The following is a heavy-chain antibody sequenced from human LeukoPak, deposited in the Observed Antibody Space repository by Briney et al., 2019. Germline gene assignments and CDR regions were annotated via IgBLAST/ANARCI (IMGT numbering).Heavy chain of an antibody. J-gene: IGHJ6*02. CDR3: ARGLDSSWYRYHYYYGMDV. D-gene: IGHD6-13*01. CDR2: INHSGST. Sequence: TSETLSLTCAVYGGSFSGYYWSWIRQPPGKGLEWIGEINHSGSTNYNPSLKSRVTISVDTSKNQFSLKLSSVTAADTAVYYCARGLDSSWYRYHYYYGMDVWGQGTTVSVSS. CDR1: GGSFSGYY. V-gene: IGHV4-34*01.